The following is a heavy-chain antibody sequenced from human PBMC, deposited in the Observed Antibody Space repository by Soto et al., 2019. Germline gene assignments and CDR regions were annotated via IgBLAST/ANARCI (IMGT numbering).Heavy chain of an antibody. CDR1: GGSISSYY. CDR3: ARGDGYNNTILFDY. CDR2: IYYSGST. J-gene: IGHJ4*02. Sequence: SETLSLTCTVSGGSISSYYWSWIRQPPGKGLEWIGYIYYSGSTNYNPSLKSRVTISVDTSKNQFSLKLSSVTAADTAVYYCARGDGYNNTILFDYWGQGTLVTVSS. V-gene: IGHV4-59*01. D-gene: IGHD5-12*01.